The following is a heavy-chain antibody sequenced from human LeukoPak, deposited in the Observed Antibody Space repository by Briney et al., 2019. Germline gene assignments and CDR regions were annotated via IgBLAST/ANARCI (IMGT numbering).Heavy chain of an antibody. CDR2: INPNSGDA. CDR3: ARSAEHCNNGVCFTDYYMDV. J-gene: IGHJ6*03. CDR1: GYTFSGSY. Sequence: ASVKVSCKAAGYTFSGSYIHWVRQAPGQGLERMGRINPNSGDANYAQKFQGRVTMTRDTSISTAYMELSSLTSDDTAVHFCARSAEHCNNGVCFTDYYMDVWGKGTTVTVSS. V-gene: IGHV1-2*06. D-gene: IGHD2-8*01.